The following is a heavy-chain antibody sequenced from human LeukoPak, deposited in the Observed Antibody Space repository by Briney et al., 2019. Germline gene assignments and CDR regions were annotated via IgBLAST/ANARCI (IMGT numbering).Heavy chain of an antibody. CDR2: INHSGST. CDR1: GGSFSGYY. D-gene: IGHD6-13*01. J-gene: IGHJ4*02. V-gene: IGHV4-34*01. CDR3: ARGGSHSSSWYGRGKFDY. Sequence: SETLSLTCAVYGGSFSGYYWSWIRQPPGKGLEWNGEINHSGSTNYNPSLKSRVTISVDTSKNQFSLKLSSVTAADTAVYYCARGGSHSSSWYGRGKFDYWGQGTLVTVSS.